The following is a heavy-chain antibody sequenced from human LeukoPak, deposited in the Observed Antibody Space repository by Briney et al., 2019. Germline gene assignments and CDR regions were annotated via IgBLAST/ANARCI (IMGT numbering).Heavy chain of an antibody. V-gene: IGHV3-23*01. Sequence: GGSLRLSCAASGFTFSTYDMTWVRQAPGKGLEWVSSIRGSGGSTYYADSVKGRFTTTRDNSKNTLYLQMNGLRAEDTAVYYCAKDLAAVPGNKYFAYWGQGTLVIVSS. D-gene: IGHD6-19*01. CDR2: IRGSGGST. J-gene: IGHJ4*02. CDR3: AKDLAAVPGNKYFAY. CDR1: GFTFSTYD.